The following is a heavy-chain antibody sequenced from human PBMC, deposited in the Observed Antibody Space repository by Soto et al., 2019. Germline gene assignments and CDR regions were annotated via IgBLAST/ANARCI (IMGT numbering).Heavy chain of an antibody. CDR2: IGPSDSYT. CDR1: GYSFTSYW. J-gene: IGHJ6*02. V-gene: IGHV5-10-1*01. CDR3: ARQLDTAMVANYYGMDV. Sequence: PGESLKISCKGSGYSFTSYWISWVRQMPGKGLEWMGRIGPSDSYTNYSPSFQGHVTISADKSISTAYLQWSSLKASDTAMYYCARQLDTAMVANYYGMDVWGQGTTVTVSS. D-gene: IGHD5-18*01.